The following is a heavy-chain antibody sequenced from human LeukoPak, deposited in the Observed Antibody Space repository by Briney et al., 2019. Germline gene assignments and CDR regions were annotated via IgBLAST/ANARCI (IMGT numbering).Heavy chain of an antibody. V-gene: IGHV3-21*01. CDR3: ARDRSKGYYDFWSGYYTHFGY. CDR1: GFTFSSYS. Sequence: PGGSLRLSCAASGFTFSSYSMNWVRQAPGKGLEWVSSISSSSSYIYYADSVKGRFTISRDNAKNSLYLQMNSLRAEDTAVYYCARDRSKGYYDFWSGYYTHFGYWGQGTLVTVSS. D-gene: IGHD3-3*01. CDR2: ISSSSSYI. J-gene: IGHJ4*02.